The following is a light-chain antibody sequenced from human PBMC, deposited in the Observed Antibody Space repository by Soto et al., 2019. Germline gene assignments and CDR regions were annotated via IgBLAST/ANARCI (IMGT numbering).Light chain of an antibody. CDR3: QQFYNYPRT. J-gene: IGKJ1*01. CDR2: DAS. CDR1: QSISSW. V-gene: IGKV1-5*01. Sequence: IHRTHSPSTLSATVLYRVTITCLSSQSISSWLSWYQQRPGKAPKLLIYDASSLESGVPSRFSGSGSGTDFTLTISYLQSEDFGTYYCQQFYNYPRTFGQGTKVDI.